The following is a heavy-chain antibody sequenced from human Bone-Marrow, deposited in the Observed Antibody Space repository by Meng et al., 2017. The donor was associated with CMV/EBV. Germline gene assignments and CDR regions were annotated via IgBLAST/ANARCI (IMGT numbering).Heavy chain of an antibody. Sequence: GESLKISCAASGFTFSSYAMHWVRQAPGKGLEWVAVISYDGSNKYYADSVKGRFTISRDNSKNTLYLQMNSLRAEDTAVYYCARRGYCSSTSCFDYWGQGTLVTVSS. CDR3: ARRGYCSSTSCFDY. D-gene: IGHD2-2*01. J-gene: IGHJ4*02. V-gene: IGHV3-30*14. CDR1: GFTFSSYA. CDR2: ISYDGSNK.